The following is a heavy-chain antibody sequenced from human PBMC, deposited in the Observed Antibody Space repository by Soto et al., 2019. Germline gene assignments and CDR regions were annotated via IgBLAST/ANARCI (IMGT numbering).Heavy chain of an antibody. CDR3: ARGRWEVAPDC. J-gene: IGHJ4*02. CDR1: GYSFTSYH. D-gene: IGHD1-26*01. V-gene: IGHV1-8*02. Sequence: QVQLVQSGAEVKKPGASVTVSCKASGYSFTSYHIYWVRQATGQGFEWMGWMNANNGRTGYAQKFQGRVTMTRNTAINTAYMELSSLGSEDTAVYYCARGRWEVAPDCWGQGTLVTVSS. CDR2: MNANNGRT.